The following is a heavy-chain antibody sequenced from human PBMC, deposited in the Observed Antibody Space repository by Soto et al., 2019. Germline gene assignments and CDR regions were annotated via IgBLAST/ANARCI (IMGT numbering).Heavy chain of an antibody. D-gene: IGHD4-17*01. CDR3: ARILNDYGDYAAGAFDY. Sequence: SCPTLVNPTQTLTLTCTFSGFSLSTSGMCVSWIRQPPGKALEWLALIDWDDDKYYSTSLKTRLTISKDTSKNQVVLTMTNMDPVDTATYYCARILNDYGDYAAGAFDYWGQGTLVTVSS. CDR1: GFSLSTSGMC. CDR2: IDWDDDK. V-gene: IGHV2-70*01. J-gene: IGHJ4*02.